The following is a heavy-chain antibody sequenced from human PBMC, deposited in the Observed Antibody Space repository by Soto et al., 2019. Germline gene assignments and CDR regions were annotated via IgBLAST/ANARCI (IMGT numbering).Heavy chain of an antibody. CDR2: INP. V-gene: IGHV1-46*01. CDR3: ARDRSSWPYNWFDP. CDR1: GYTFTSYY. Sequence: ASVKVSCKASGYTFTSYYMHWVRQAPGQGLEWMGIINPSLKSRVTISVDTSKNQFSLKLSSVTAADTAVYYCARDRSSWPYNWFDPWGQGTLVTVSS. J-gene: IGHJ5*02. D-gene: IGHD6-13*01.